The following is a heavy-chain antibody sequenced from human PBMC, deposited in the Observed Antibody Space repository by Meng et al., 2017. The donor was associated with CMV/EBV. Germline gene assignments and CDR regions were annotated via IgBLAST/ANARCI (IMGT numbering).Heavy chain of an antibody. Sequence: SLKISCAASGFTFSSYGLYWVRPAPGKGLERVAFIRYDGSNNYYADSVKGRFTIASDNSKNTLYLQMNSLRAEDTAVYYCAKRSDGCWDYYYYYGMDVWGQGTTVTVSS. CDR1: GFTFSSYG. CDR3: AKRSDGCWDYYYYYGMDV. J-gene: IGHJ6*02. V-gene: IGHV3-30*02. CDR2: IRYDGSNN. D-gene: IGHD3-10*01.